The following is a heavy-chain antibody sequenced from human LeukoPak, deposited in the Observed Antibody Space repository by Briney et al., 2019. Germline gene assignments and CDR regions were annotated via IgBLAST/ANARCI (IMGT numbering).Heavy chain of an antibody. CDR2: INPSGGST. Sequence: ASVKVSCKASGYTFTSYYMHWVRQAPGQGLEWMGIINPSGGSTSYAQKFQGRVTMTKDTSTSTVYMELSSLRSEDTAVYYCASCSSTSLTFDYWGQGTLVTVSS. CDR3: ASCSSTSLTFDY. J-gene: IGHJ4*02. D-gene: IGHD2-2*01. CDR1: GYTFTSYY. V-gene: IGHV1-46*01.